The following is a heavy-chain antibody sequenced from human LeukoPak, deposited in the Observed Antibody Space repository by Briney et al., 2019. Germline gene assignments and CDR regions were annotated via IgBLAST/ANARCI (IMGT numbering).Heavy chain of an antibody. CDR1: GGSFSGYY. J-gene: IGHJ4*02. CDR3: ARSVVVLAAMYGYYFDY. CDR2: INHSGST. V-gene: IGHV4-34*01. D-gene: IGHD2-2*01. Sequence: SETLSLTCAVYGGSFSGYYWGWVRQPPGKGLEWIGAINHSGSTNYNPSLKSRVTISVDTSKNQFSLKLSSVTAADTAVYYCARSVVVLAAMYGYYFDYWGQGTLVTVSS.